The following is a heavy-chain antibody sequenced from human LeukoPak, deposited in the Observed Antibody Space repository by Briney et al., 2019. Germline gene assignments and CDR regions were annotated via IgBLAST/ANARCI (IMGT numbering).Heavy chain of an antibody. V-gene: IGHV4-61*02. CDR3: ARDSSSSGYFQH. D-gene: IGHD6-6*01. Sequence: SETLSLTCTVSGGSISSGSYYWSWIRQPAGTGLEWIGRIYTSGSTNYNPSLKSRVTISADTSKNQFSLKLSSVTAADTAVYYCARDSSSSGYFQHWGQGTLVTVSS. J-gene: IGHJ1*01. CDR2: IYTSGST. CDR1: GGSISSGSYY.